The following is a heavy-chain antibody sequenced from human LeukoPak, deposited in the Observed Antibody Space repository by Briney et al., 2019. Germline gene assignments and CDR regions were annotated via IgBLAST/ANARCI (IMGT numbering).Heavy chain of an antibody. J-gene: IGHJ4*02. CDR3: AKDYYGSGSYYQLFLTRAFAKGSAVDY. D-gene: IGHD3-10*01. Sequence: GRSLRLSCAASGFTFSSYGMHWVRQAPGKGLEWVAVISYDGSNKYYADSVKGRFTISRENSKNTLYLQMNSLRAEDTAVYYCAKDYYGSGSYYQLFLTRAFAKGSAVDYWGQGTLVTVSS. V-gene: IGHV3-30*18. CDR2: ISYDGSNK. CDR1: GFTFSSYG.